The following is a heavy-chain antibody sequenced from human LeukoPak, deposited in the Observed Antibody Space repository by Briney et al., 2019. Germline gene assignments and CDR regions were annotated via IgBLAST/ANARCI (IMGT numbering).Heavy chain of an antibody. CDR3: ARGSRYFDWLVGY. V-gene: IGHV3-33*01. J-gene: IGHJ4*02. Sequence: PGGSLRLSCAASGFTFSSYDMHWVRQAPGKGLEWVAVIWYDGSNKYYADSVKGRFTISRDNSKNTLYLQMNSLRAEDTAVYYCARGSRYFDWLVGYWGQGTLVTVSS. CDR2: IWYDGSNK. D-gene: IGHD3-9*01. CDR1: GFTFSSYD.